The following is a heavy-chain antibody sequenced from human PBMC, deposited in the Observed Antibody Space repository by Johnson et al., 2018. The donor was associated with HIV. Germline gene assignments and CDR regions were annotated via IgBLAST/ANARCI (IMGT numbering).Heavy chain of an antibody. CDR1: GFTFSSYW. Sequence: VQLVESGGGLVQPGGSLRLSCAASGFTFSSYWMSWVRQAPGKGLEWVANIKQDGREKYYVDSVKGRFTISRDNAKNSLYLQLNSLRVEDTALYYCARGFSSGYNDAFDIWGQGTVVTVSS. CDR2: IKQDGREK. V-gene: IGHV3-7*03. CDR3: ARGFSSGYNDAFDI. D-gene: IGHD3-22*01. J-gene: IGHJ3*02.